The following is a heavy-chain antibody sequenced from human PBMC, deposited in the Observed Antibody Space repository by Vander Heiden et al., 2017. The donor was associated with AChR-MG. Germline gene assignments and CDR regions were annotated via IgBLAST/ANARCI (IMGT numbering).Heavy chain of an antibody. CDR1: GFTFSSYG. J-gene: IGHJ6*02. Sequence: QVQLVESGGGVVQPGRSLRLSCAASGFTFSSYGMHWVRQAPGKGLEWVAVIWYDGSNKYYADSVKGRFTISRDNSKNTLYLQMNSLRAEDTAVYYCARGQPVPPPYYYYGMDVWGQGTTVTVSS. CDR3: ARGQPVPPPYYYYGMDV. V-gene: IGHV3-33*01. D-gene: IGHD6-6*01. CDR2: IWYDGSNK.